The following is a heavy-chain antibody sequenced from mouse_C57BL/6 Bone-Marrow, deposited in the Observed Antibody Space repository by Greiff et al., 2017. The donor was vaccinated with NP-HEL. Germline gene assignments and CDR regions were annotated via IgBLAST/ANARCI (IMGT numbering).Heavy chain of an antibody. J-gene: IGHJ1*03. CDR2: IDPSDSYT. Sequence: QVQLQQPGAELVMPGASVKLSCKASGYTFISYWMHWVKQRPGQGLEWIGEIDPSDSYTNYNQKFKGKSTLTVDKSSSTAYMQLSSLTSEDSAVYYCAMRDYYGSYWYFDVWGTGTTVTVSS. D-gene: IGHD1-1*01. CDR1: GYTFISYW. V-gene: IGHV1-69*01. CDR3: AMRDYYGSYWYFDV.